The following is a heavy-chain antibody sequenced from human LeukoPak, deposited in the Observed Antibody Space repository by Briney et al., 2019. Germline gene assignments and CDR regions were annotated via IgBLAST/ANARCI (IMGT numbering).Heavy chain of an antibody. CDR3: ARGKSQLGVWRFDP. D-gene: IGHD3-3*01. CDR2: ISYDGSNK. J-gene: IGHJ5*02. V-gene: IGHV3-30*01. CDR1: GFTFSSYA. Sequence: PGGSLRLSCAASGFTFSSYAMHWVRQAPGKGLEWVAVISYDGSNKYYADSVKGRFTISRDNSKNTLYLQMNSLRAEDTAVYYCARGKSQLGVWRFDPWGQGTLVTVSS.